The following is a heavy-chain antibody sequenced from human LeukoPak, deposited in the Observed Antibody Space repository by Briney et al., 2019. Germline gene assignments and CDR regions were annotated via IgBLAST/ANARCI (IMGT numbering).Heavy chain of an antibody. CDR1: GFTFGDYA. V-gene: IGHV4-34*01. D-gene: IGHD6-19*01. Sequence: GSLRLSCTASGFTFGDYAMTWVRQPPGKGLEWIGEINHSGSTNYNPSLKSRVTISVDTSKNQFSLKLSSVTAADTAVYYCARDLDRAVAGPFDYWGQGTLVTVSS. CDR2: INHSGST. CDR3: ARDLDRAVAGPFDY. J-gene: IGHJ4*02.